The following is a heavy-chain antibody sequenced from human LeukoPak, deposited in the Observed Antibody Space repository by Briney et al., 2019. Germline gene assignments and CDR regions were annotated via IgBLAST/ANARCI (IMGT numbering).Heavy chain of an antibody. D-gene: IGHD6-6*01. CDR1: GFIFNDHG. Sequence: GGSLRLSCAASGFIFNDHGMSWVRQAPGKGLEWVSGINWNGGSTGYADSVKGRFTISRDNAKNSLYLQMNSLRAEDTAVYYCASAGSSSYYFDYWGQGTLVTVSS. J-gene: IGHJ4*02. CDR2: INWNGGST. V-gene: IGHV3-20*04. CDR3: ASAGSSSYYFDY.